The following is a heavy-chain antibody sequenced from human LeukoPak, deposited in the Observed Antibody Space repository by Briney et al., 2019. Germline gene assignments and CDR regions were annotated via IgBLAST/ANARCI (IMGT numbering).Heavy chain of an antibody. V-gene: IGHV4-59*01. D-gene: IGHD4-17*01. CDR3: ASLTTVEASDI. J-gene: IGHJ3*02. CDR1: GGSISSYY. CDR2: IYDSGST. Sequence: SETLSLTCTVSGGSISSYYWSWIRQPPGKGLEWIGYIYDSGSTNYNPSLKSRVTISVDTSKNQFSLKLSSVTAADTAVYYCASLTTVEASDIWGQGTMVTVSS.